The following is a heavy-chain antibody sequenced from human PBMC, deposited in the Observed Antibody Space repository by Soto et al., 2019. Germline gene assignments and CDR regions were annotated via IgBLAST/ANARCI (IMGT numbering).Heavy chain of an antibody. CDR2: IYYSGST. J-gene: IGHJ4*02. CDR1: GGSISSGGYY. CDR3: ARSGSYGGGYFDY. D-gene: IGHD1-26*01. Sequence: PSETLSLTCTVSGGSISSGGYYWSWIRQHPGKGLEWIGYIYYSGSTYYNPSLKSRVTISVDKSKNQFSLKLSSVTAADTAVYYCARSGSYGGGYFDYWGQGTLVTVSS. V-gene: IGHV4-31*03.